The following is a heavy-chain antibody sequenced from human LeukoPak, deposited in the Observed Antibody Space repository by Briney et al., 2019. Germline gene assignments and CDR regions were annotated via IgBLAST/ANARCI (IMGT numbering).Heavy chain of an antibody. V-gene: IGHV5-51*01. CDR2: IYPGDSDT. CDR3: ARHRITMVRGVIIPYYYYYMDV. D-gene: IGHD3-10*01. CDR1: GYSFTSYW. Sequence: GESLKISCEGSGYSFTSYWIGWVRQMPGKGLEWMGIIYPGDSDTRYSPSFQGQVTISADKSISTAYLQWSSLKASDTAMYYCARHRITMVRGVIIPYYYYYMDVWGKGTTVTVSS. J-gene: IGHJ6*03.